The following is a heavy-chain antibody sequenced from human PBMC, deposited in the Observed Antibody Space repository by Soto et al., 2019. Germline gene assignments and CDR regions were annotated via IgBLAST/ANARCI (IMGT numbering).Heavy chain of an antibody. CDR2: IYHSGST. CDR1: GGSISSSNW. D-gene: IGHD3-10*02. V-gene: IGHV4-4*02. J-gene: IGHJ6*02. CDR3: ATLRSLFGEFYNYYYGRDV. Sequence: SETLSLTCAVSGGSISSSNWWSWVRQPPGKGLEWIGEIYHSGSTNYNPSLKSRVTISVDKSKNQFSLKLSSVTAADTAVYYCATLRSLFGEFYNYYYGRDVWGQGTTVTVSS.